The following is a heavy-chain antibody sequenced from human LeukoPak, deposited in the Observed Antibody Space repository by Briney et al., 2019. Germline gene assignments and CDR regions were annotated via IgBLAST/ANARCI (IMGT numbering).Heavy chain of an antibody. CDR1: GGSISSGGYY. J-gene: IGHJ6*03. CDR3: ASSIYDSLVYYMDV. V-gene: IGHV4-31*03. Sequence: PSQTLSLTCTVSGGSISSGGYYWSWIRQHPGQGLEWIGYIYYSGSTYYNPSLKRRVTISVDTSKNQFSLKLSSVTAADTAVYYCASSIYDSLVYYMDVWGKGTTVTVSS. D-gene: IGHD3-22*01. CDR2: IYYSGST.